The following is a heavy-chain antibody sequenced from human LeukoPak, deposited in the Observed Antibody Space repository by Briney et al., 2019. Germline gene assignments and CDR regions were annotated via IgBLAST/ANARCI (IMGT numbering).Heavy chain of an antibody. V-gene: IGHV4-59*11. D-gene: IGHD4-17*01. CDR2: IYCSGST. CDR1: GGSISGHY. Sequence: SETLSLTCTVSGGSISGHYWSSIRQPPGKGLEWIGYIYCSGSTNCNPSLKSRTTISLDTSKSQFSLKLNSVTAADTAVYYCARDGDYDWYFDLWAVAPWSLSP. CDR3: ARDGDYDWYFDL. J-gene: IGHJ2*01.